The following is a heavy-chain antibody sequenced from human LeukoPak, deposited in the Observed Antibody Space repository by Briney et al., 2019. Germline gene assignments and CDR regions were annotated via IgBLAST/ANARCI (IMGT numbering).Heavy chain of an antibody. CDR3: AAFRGVVTLGAFDI. V-gene: IGHV4-30-4*08. D-gene: IGHD4-23*01. CDR1: GGSISSGGYY. Sequence: SETLSLTCTVSGGSISSGGYYWSWIRQPPGKGLEWIGYIYYSGSTYYNPSLKSRVTISVDTSRNQFSLKLSSVAAADTAVYYCAAFRGVVTLGAFDIWGQGTMVTVSS. J-gene: IGHJ3*02. CDR2: IYYSGST.